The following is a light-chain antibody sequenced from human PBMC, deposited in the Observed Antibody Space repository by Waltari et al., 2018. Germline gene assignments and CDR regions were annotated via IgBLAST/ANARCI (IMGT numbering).Light chain of an antibody. CDR1: NIGIRS. J-gene: IGLJ3*02. CDR3: QVWDSNNDHAFWV. V-gene: IGLV3-21*04. CDR2: SDT. Sequence: SYVLTQPLSVSVAPGETASIACGGNNIGIRSVNWYQQKPGQAPVLVIYSDTDRPSGSPLRFSGSNSGDTATLTISRVEAGDEADYYCQVWDSNNDHAFWVFGGGTNLTVL.